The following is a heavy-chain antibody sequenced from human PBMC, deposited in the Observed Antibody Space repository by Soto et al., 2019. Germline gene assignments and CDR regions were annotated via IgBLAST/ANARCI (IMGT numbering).Heavy chain of an antibody. V-gene: IGHV4-34*01. CDR1: GGSFSGYY. D-gene: IGHD2-15*01. Sequence: QVQLQQWGAGLLKPSETLSLACAVYGGSFSGYYWSWIRQPPGKGLEWIGEINHSGSTNYNPSLKSRVTISVDTSKNQFSLKLSSVTAADTAVYYCARGGRKKRGYCSGGSCYDLDYWGQGTLVTVSS. CDR2: INHSGST. J-gene: IGHJ4*02. CDR3: ARGGRKKRGYCSGGSCYDLDY.